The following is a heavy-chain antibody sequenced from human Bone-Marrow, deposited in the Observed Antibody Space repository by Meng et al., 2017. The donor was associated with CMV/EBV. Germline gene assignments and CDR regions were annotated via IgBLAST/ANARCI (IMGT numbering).Heavy chain of an antibody. CDR3: ASSVVPASIGY. CDR2: ISYDGSNK. V-gene: IGHV3-30*14. CDR1: GFTFSSYA. J-gene: IGHJ4*02. D-gene: IGHD2-2*02. Sequence: GESLKISCAASGFTFSSYAMHWVRQAPGKGLEWVAVISYDGSNKYYADSVKGRFTISRDNSKNTLYLQMNSLRAEDTAVYYCASSVVPASIGYWGQGTRVTVSS.